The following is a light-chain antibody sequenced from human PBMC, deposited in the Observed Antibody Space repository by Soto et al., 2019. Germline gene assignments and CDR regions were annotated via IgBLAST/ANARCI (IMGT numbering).Light chain of an antibody. CDR1: QXVLTSSNNKNY. V-gene: IGKV4-1*01. Sequence: DIVVAHSPDSLAVSLAERAPINXXSSQXVLTSSNNKNYLAWYQQKPGQPPKXXIYWASTRESGVPDRFSGSESGTDFTLTISSLQAEDVAVYYCQQYYNTPRTFAQGTKVDIK. J-gene: IGKJ1*01. CDR3: QQYYNTPRT. CDR2: WAS.